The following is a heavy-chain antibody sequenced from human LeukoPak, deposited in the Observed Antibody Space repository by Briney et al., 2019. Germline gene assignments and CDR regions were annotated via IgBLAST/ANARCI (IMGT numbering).Heavy chain of an antibody. CDR2: IYYSGST. CDR3: ATEGNYYDSSGYYFRAFDI. J-gene: IGHJ3*02. D-gene: IGHD3-22*01. V-gene: IGHV4-39*07. Sequence: PSETLSLTCTVSGGSISSSSYYWGWIRQPPGKGLEWIGSIYYSGSTYYNPSLKSRVTISVDTSKNQFSLKLSSVTAADTAVYYCATEGNYYDSSGYYFRAFDIWGQGTMVTVSS. CDR1: GGSISSSSYY.